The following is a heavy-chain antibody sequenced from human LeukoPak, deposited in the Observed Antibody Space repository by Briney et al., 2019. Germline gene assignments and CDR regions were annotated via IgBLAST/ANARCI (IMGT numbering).Heavy chain of an antibody. CDR3: DYQGN. V-gene: IGHV3-48*03. D-gene: IGHD5-12*01. J-gene: IGHJ1*01. CDR2: ITGDSSSI. CDR1: GFTFSSSE. Sequence: GGSLRLSCAASGFTFSSSEINWMRQPPGRGPQWVSSITGDSSSIYYADSVKGRFTISRDRDRGKIIGYLDMSSLRDEDTGVYYCDYQGNWGPGTLVTVSS.